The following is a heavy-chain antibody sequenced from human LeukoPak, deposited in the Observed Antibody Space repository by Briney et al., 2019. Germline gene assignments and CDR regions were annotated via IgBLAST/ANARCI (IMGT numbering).Heavy chain of an antibody. Sequence: GGSLRLSCAASGFTFSSYGRHWVRQAPGKGLEWVAFIRYDGSNKYYADSVKGRFTISRDNSKNTLYLQMNSLRAEDTAVYYCAKDLVGYGSGHDAFDIWGQGTMVTVSS. V-gene: IGHV3-30*02. J-gene: IGHJ3*02. CDR2: IRYDGSNK. D-gene: IGHD3-10*01. CDR1: GFTFSSYG. CDR3: AKDLVGYGSGHDAFDI.